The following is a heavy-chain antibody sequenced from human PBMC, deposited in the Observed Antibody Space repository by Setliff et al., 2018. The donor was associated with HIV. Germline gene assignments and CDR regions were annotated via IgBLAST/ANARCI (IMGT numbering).Heavy chain of an antibody. D-gene: IGHD4-17*01. J-gene: IGHJ6*03. CDR3: ARGPTTVTNYYYYYMDV. CDR1: GFTFGDFC. CDR2: ISSKRTSI. V-gene: IGHV3-48*01. Sequence: HPGGSLRLSCETSGFTFGDFCMNWVRQAPGKGLEWISYISSKRTSIYYADSVKGRFTISRDNDRNSLYLQMNGLRAEDTAVYYCARGPTTVTNYYYYYMDVWGKGTTVTV.